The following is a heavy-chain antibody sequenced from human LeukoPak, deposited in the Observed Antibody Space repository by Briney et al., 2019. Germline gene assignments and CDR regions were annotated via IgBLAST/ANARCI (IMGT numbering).Heavy chain of an antibody. CDR1: GFTFSGSA. J-gene: IGHJ2*01. V-gene: IGHV3-73*01. D-gene: IGHD3-10*01. CDR3: TRPGRGPHSYFDL. CDR2: IRSKANSYAT. Sequence: PGGSLRLSCAASGFTFSGSAMHWVRQASGKGLEWVGRIRSKANSYATAYAASVKGRFTISRDDSKNTPYLQMNSLKTEDTAVYYCTRPGRGPHSYFDLWGRGTLVTVSS.